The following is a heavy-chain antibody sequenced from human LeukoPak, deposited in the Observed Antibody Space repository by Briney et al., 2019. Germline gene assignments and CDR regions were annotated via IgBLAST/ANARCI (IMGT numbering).Heavy chain of an antibody. CDR2: IIPIFGTA. V-gene: IGHV1-69*13. CDR3: ARAESSGPERLVLVRFDY. D-gene: IGHD1-1*01. CDR1: GGTFISYA. Sequence: ASVKVSCKASGGTFISYAISWVRQAPGQGLEWMGGIIPIFGTANYAQKFQGRVTITADESTSTAYMELSSLRSEDTAVYYCARAESSGPERLVLVRFDYWGQGTLVTVSS. J-gene: IGHJ4*02.